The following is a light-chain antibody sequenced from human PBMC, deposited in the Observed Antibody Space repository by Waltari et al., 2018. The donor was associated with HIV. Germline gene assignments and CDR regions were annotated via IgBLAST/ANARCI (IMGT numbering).Light chain of an antibody. CDR3: SSYRSSSTWV. CDR2: DVS. Sequence: QSALTQPASVSGSPGQSITISCPGTSSDVGGYNYLSWYQQPPGKPPKLMIYDVSNRPSGVSNRFSGSKSGNTASLTISGLQAEDEADYYCSSYRSSSTWVFGGGTKLTVL. V-gene: IGLV2-14*03. J-gene: IGLJ3*02. CDR1: SSDVGGYNY.